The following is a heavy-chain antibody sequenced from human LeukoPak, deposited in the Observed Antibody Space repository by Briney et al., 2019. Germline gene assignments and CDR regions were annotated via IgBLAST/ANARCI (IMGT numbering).Heavy chain of an antibody. Sequence: PGGSLRLSCTASGFAFSIYAMNWIRQAPGKGLEWVSYISSSSSYTNYADSVKGRFTISRDNAKNSLYLQMNSLRAEDTAVYYCARVGVVVSRDLDYWGQGTLVTVSS. CDR1: GFAFSIYA. D-gene: IGHD3-22*01. CDR3: ARVGVVVSRDLDY. CDR2: ISSSSSYT. J-gene: IGHJ4*02. V-gene: IGHV3-11*06.